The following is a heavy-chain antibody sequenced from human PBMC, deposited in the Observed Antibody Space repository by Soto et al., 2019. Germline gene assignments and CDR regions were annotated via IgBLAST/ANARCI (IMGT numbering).Heavy chain of an antibody. CDR3: ARDAVPWLGYCSGGSCQTSYWYFDL. D-gene: IGHD2-15*01. V-gene: IGHV1-18*01. CDR1: GYTFTSYG. J-gene: IGHJ2*01. Sequence: QVQLVQSGAEVKKPGASVKVSCKASGYTFTSYGISSVRQAPGQGLEWMGWISAYNGNTNYAQKLQGRVTMTTDTSTSTDYMELRSLRSDDTAVYYCARDAVPWLGYCSGGSCQTSYWYFDLWGRGTLVTVSS. CDR2: ISAYNGNT.